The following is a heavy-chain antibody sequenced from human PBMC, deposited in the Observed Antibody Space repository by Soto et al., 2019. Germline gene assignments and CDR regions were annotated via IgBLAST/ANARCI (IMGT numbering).Heavy chain of an antibody. CDR1: GYTFTNND. Sequence: ASVKVSCKASGYTFTNNDVSWVRQATGQGLEWMGWMNPGSGDTGYAQKFQGRVTMTRDISIATAHMELNSLTSEDTAIYYCARMESFGSLNWFDPWGQGTLVTVSS. CDR3: ARMESFGSLNWFDP. J-gene: IGHJ5*02. CDR2: MNPGSGDT. D-gene: IGHD5-18*01. V-gene: IGHV1-8*02.